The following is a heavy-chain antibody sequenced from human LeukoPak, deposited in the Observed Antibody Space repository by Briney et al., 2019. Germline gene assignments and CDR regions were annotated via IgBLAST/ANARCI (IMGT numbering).Heavy chain of an antibody. CDR2: ISSSSSYI. Sequence: GGSLRLSCAASGFTFSSYSMNWVRQAPGKGLEWVSPISSSSSYIYYADSVKGRFTISRDNTKNSLYLQMNGLRAEDTAVYYCAGDAPIDYWGQGTLVTVSS. CDR3: AGDAPIDY. J-gene: IGHJ4*02. CDR1: GFTFSSYS. V-gene: IGHV3-21*01.